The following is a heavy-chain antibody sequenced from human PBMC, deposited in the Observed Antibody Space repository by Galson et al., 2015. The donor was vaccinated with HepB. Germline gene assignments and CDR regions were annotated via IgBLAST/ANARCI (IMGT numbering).Heavy chain of an antibody. J-gene: IGHJ4*02. CDR1: GFPFDNYA. V-gene: IGHV3-30*18. Sequence: SLRLSCAASGFPFDNYAMHWVRQAPGKGLEWVAVISHDGNHVYYGDSVKGRFTISRDDSKNTLYLQMDSLRPEDTAVYYCAKTREQWLRNSFGYWGQGTLVTVSS. D-gene: IGHD6-19*01. CDR2: ISHDGNHV. CDR3: AKTREQWLRNSFGY.